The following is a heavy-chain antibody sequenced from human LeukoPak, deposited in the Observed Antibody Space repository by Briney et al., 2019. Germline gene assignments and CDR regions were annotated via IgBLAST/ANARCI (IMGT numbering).Heavy chain of an antibody. V-gene: IGHV4-59*01. J-gene: IGHJ3*02. CDR2: ISYSGNT. Sequence: SETLSLTCTVSGGSIIGYYWSWIRQPPGKGLEWIGYISYSGNTNYNPSLKSRVTLSVDTPKNQFSLKVSSVTAADTAVYYCAKSNGYGLVDIWGQGTMVTVSS. D-gene: IGHD3-10*01. CDR1: GGSIIGYY. CDR3: AKSNGYGLVDI.